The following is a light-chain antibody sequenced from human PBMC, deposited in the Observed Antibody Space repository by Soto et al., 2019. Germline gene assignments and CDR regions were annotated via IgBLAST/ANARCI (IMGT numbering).Light chain of an antibody. CDR1: QSVSYY. CDR3: QQRSNWPPRFT. CDR2: DAS. J-gene: IGKJ3*01. V-gene: IGKV3-11*01. Sequence: EIVLTQSPATLSLSPGERATLSCRASQSVSYYLAWYQQKPGQAPRLLLYDASNRATGIPARFSGSGSGTDFTLTISSLEPEDFAVYYCQQRSNWPPRFTYGPGTKVDIK.